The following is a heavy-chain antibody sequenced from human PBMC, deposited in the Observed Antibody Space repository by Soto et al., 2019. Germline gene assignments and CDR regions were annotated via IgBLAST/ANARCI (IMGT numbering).Heavy chain of an antibody. CDR3: TRVSLSVWPSHDLSHSYLGATYAGLDF. V-gene: IGHV1-2*04. D-gene: IGHD3-3*01. Sequence: APVKVSCKASGYSFTDHSIHWMRHAPGHGLEWLGSINPKTGDATFAQKFRCWVAITRDTSITTVYMEFTRLKPVDTAVYYCTRVSLSVWPSHDLSHSYLGATYAGLDFWGQRPTVT. CDR1: GYSFTDHS. CDR2: INPKTGDA. J-gene: IGHJ6*02.